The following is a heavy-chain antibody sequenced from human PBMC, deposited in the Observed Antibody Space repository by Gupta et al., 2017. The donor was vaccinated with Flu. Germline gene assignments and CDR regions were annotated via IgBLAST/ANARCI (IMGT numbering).Heavy chain of an antibody. D-gene: IGHD5-18*01. CDR1: SSSS. Sequence: SSSSMNWVRQAPGKGLEWVSSISSTGSYIKYADSVKGRFTISRDNAKKTLYLQMNSLRAEDTAVYYCARDRENSYGTSSDYWGQGTLVTVSS. CDR3: ARDRENSYGTSSDY. V-gene: IGHV3-21*01. CDR2: ISSTGSYI. J-gene: IGHJ4*02.